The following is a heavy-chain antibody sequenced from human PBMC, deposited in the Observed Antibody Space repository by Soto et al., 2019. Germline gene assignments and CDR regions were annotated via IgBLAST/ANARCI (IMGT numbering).Heavy chain of an antibody. CDR1: GFTFNTYA. D-gene: IGHD4-4*01. J-gene: IGHJ6*03. CDR3: ARDGRSDYSNDGGQYYYYYYYMDV. CDR2: ISGGGGST. Sequence: PGGSLRLSCATSGFTFNTYAMSWVRQAPGKGLEWVSGISGGGGSTSSADSVRGRFTISRDNSKNTLYLQMNSLRAEDTAVYYCARDGRSDYSNDGGQYYYYYYYMDVWGKGTTVTVSS. V-gene: IGHV3-23*01.